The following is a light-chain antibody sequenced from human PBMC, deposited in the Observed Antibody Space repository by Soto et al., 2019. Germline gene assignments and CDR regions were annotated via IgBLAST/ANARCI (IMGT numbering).Light chain of an antibody. CDR3: AAWDDSLNMV. CDR1: SSNIGNNY. J-gene: IGLJ2*01. Sequence: QSVLTQPPSASGTPGQRVTISCSGCSSNIGNNYVYWYQHLPGTAPKLLIYSNNQRPSGVPDRFSASKSGSSASLAISGLRSEDEADYYCAAWDDSLNMVFGGGTKLTVL. V-gene: IGLV1-47*02. CDR2: SNN.